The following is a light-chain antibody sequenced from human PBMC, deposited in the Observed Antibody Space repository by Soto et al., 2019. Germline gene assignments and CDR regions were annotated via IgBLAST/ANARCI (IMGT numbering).Light chain of an antibody. CDR3: SSFTTSTTYV. V-gene: IGLV2-14*03. CDR2: DVS. CDR1: RSDVGSYNY. J-gene: IGLJ1*01. Sequence: QSVLTQPASVSGSPGQSITISCTGTRSDVGSYNYVSWYQHHPGKAPKLMIYDVSNRPSGVSNRFSGSKSGNTASLTISGLQAEDEADYYCSSFTTSTTYVFGTGTKLTVL.